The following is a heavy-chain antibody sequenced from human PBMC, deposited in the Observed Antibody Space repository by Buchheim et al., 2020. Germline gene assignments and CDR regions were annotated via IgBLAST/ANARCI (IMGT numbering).Heavy chain of an antibody. CDR3: AKAYYYGGGDYYSRLGYFFGMDV. D-gene: IGHD3-10*01. Sequence: VQVVESGGGVVQPGGSLRLSCGASGFAFKNYGMHWVRQAPGKGLEWVAVISYDGNKKFYGDSVKGRFTLSRDNSKNTLYLQMNNLRAEDTAVYYCAKAYYYGGGDYYSRLGYFFGMDVWGPGTT. V-gene: IGHV3-30*18. J-gene: IGHJ6*01. CDR2: ISYDGNKK. CDR1: GFAFKNYG.